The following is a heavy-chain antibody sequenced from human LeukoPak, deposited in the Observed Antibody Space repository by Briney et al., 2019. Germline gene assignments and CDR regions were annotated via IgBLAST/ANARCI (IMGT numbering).Heavy chain of an antibody. CDR1: GFTFCRYW. Sequence: GGPLSLSCAASGFTFCRYWMLGVGQAPGGGLVWVSRINSYGTSITYAASVKGRFTISRDNAKNTLYLQMNTLRVEDTAVYYCAREGRVSGYDFDCRGQGTLVTVSS. CDR2: INSYGTSI. D-gene: IGHD5-12*01. V-gene: IGHV3-74*03. J-gene: IGHJ4*02. CDR3: AREGRVSGYDFDC.